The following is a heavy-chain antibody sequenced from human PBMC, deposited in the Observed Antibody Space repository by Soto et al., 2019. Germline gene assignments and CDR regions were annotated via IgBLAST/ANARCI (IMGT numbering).Heavy chain of an antibody. CDR3: ARGTSAMVRGVIYY. D-gene: IGHD3-10*01. Sequence: QVQLVQSGAEVKKPGASVKVSCKASGYTFTSYYMHWVRQAPGQGLEWMGIINPSGGSTSYEQKFHGRLTKTRHTSTSTVYLELSSLRCEVLAVYYCARGTSAMVRGVIYYWGPGTLVNVSS. CDR1: GYTFTSYY. V-gene: IGHV1-46*03. J-gene: IGHJ4*02. CDR2: INPSGGST.